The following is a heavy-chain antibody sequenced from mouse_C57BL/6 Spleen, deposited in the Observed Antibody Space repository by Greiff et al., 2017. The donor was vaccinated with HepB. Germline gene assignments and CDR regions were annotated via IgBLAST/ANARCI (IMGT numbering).Heavy chain of an antibody. CDR2: IDPSDSYT. V-gene: IGHV1-50*01. J-gene: IGHJ4*01. D-gene: IGHD1-1*01. CDR3: ARYYYGSREDYYAMDY. Sequence: VQLQQSGAELVKPGASVKLSCKASGYTFTSYWMQWVKQRPGQGLEWIGEIDPSDSYTNYNQKFKGKATLTVDISSSTAYMQLSSLTSEDSAVYYCARYYYGSREDYYAMDYWGQGTSVTVSS. CDR1: GYTFTSYW.